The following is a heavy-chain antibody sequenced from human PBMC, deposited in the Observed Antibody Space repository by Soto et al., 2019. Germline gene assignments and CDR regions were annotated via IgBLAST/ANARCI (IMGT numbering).Heavy chain of an antibody. D-gene: IGHD1-20*01. Sequence: PGGSLRLSCAASGFTVSRNYMNWVRQAPGKGLEWVSVIYSGGYTYYADSVKGRFTISRDNSKNTLYLQLSSLRAEDTAVYYCAGTVSITHYFYYMDVWGRGTTVTVSS. J-gene: IGHJ6*03. CDR1: GFTVSRNY. CDR2: IYSGGYT. CDR3: AGTVSITHYFYYMDV. V-gene: IGHV3-66*01.